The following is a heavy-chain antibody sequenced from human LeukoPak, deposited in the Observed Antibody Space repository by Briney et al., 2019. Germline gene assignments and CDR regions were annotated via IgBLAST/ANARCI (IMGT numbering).Heavy chain of an antibody. CDR1: GGSFSGYY. CDR2: INHSGST. CDR3: ARRIAVAGTGPRRGFDP. V-gene: IGHV4-34*01. Sequence: SETLSLTCAVYGGSFSGYYWSWIRQPPGKGLEWIGEINHSGSTNYNPSLKSRVTISVDTSKNQFSLKLSSVTAADTAVYYCARRIAVAGTGPRRGFDPWGQGTLVTVSS. D-gene: IGHD6-19*01. J-gene: IGHJ5*02.